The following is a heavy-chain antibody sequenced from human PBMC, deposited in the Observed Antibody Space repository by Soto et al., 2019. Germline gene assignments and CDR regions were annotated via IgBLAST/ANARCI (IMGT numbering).Heavy chain of an antibody. CDR2: IYYSGST. D-gene: IGHD3-22*01. CDR3: AGGLSVYYDSGGATNPTGFDR. Sequence: QLQLQESGPGLVKPSETLSLTCTVSGGSISSSSYYWGWIRQPPGKGLEWIGSIYYSGSTYYNPSLKSRVTISVDNSKDHFSLKLSSVTAATTAVYYCAGGLSVYYDSGGATNPTGFDRWGQGTLVTVSS. J-gene: IGHJ5*02. V-gene: IGHV4-39*02. CDR1: GGSISSSSYY.